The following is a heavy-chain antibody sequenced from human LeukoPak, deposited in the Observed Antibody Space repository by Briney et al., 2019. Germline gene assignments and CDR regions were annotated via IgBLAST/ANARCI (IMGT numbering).Heavy chain of an antibody. CDR2: IYHSGST. V-gene: IGHV4-4*02. CDR3: ATTLTGYSSGWYGIHFDY. CDR1: GGSISSSNW. J-gene: IGHJ4*02. D-gene: IGHD6-19*01. Sequence: PSETLSLTCAVSGGSISSSNWWSWVRQPPGKGLEWIGEIYHSGSTNYNPSLKSRVTISVDKSKNQFSLKLSSVTAADTAVCYCATTLTGYSSGWYGIHFDYWGQGTLVTVSS.